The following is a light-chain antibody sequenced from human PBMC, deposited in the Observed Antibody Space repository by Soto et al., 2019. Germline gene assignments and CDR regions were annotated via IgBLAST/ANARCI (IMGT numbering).Light chain of an antibody. CDR3: QHYNSYSEA. J-gene: IGKJ1*01. V-gene: IGKV1-33*01. CDR1: QDINNY. CDR2: DAS. Sequence: IQMTQSPSSLSASVGDRVTITCQASQDINNYLNWYQQKPGKAPKLLIYDASNLETGVPSRFSGSGSGTEFTLTISSLQPDDFATYYCQHYNSYSEAFGQGTKVELK.